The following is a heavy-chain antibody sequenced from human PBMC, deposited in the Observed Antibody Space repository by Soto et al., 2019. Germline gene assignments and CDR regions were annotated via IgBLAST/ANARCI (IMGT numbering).Heavy chain of an antibody. V-gene: IGHV1-58*02. CDR2: IVVASGQT. CDR1: GSGFISSG. CDR3: SADRPDIGVGWWV. D-gene: IGHD2-15*01. Sequence: SVKVSCKASGSGFISSGIQWVRQAHGQRLEWIGWIVVASGQTNYAQNFRGRVAITRDTSTATAYIELTGLTSEDTAVYFCSADRPDIGVGWWVWGQGTTVTGS. J-gene: IGHJ6*02.